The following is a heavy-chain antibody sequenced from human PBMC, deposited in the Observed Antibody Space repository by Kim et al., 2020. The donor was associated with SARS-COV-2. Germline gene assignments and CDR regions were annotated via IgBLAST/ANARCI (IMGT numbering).Heavy chain of an antibody. CDR3: ARDLNSSSWPDKLDY. J-gene: IGHJ4*02. Sequence: SGKGRFTISRDNSKNTLYLQMNSLRAEDTAVYYCARDLNSSSWPDKLDYWGQGTLVTVSS. D-gene: IGHD6-13*01. V-gene: IGHV3-30*07.